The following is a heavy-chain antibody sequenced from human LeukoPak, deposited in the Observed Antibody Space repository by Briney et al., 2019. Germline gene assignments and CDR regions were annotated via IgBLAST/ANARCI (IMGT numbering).Heavy chain of an antibody. V-gene: IGHV4-4*07. CDR2: IYTSGST. Sequence: SETLSLTCIVSGGSISNYYWSWIRQPAGKGLEWIGRIYTSGSTNYNPSLKSRVTMSVDTSKNQFSLKLTSVSAADTAVYYCARGTLYSGWSYYFDYWGQGSQVTVSS. J-gene: IGHJ4*02. CDR3: ARGTLYSGWSYYFDY. D-gene: IGHD6-19*01. CDR1: GGSISNYY.